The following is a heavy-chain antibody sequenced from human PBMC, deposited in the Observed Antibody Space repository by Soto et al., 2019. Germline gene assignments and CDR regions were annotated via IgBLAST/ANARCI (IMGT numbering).Heavy chain of an antibody. V-gene: IGHV4-59*01. CDR1: GDSIRSYF. D-gene: IGHD2-8*01. J-gene: IGHJ5*02. Sequence: SETLSLTCNVSGDSIRSYFWSWIRQPPGKGLEWIGYIPYSGGPTYNPSLKSRVTISIDTSKKQFSLKMTSVAAADTAVYYCASSKMGLISVLETWGQGTLVTVSS. CDR3: ASSKMGLISVLET. CDR2: IPYSGGP.